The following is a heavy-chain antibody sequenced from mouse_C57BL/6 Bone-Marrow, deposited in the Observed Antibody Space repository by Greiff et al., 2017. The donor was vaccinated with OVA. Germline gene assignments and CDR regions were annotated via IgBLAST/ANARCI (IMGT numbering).Heavy chain of an antibody. CDR3: TTGMVKAFDY. CDR2: IDPEDGDT. V-gene: IGHV14-1*01. J-gene: IGHJ2*01. D-gene: IGHD2-2*01. CDR1: GFNIKDFY. Sequence: EVQLQQSGAELVRPGASVKLSCTASGFNIKDFYMHWVKQRPEQGLDWIGRIDPEDGDTEYAPKFQGKATMTADTSSNTAYLQLSSLTSEDTAVYYCTTGMVKAFDYWGQGTTLTVSS.